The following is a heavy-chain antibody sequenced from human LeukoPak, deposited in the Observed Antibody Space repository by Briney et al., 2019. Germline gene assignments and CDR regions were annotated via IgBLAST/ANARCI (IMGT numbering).Heavy chain of an antibody. CDR2: ISSSSSYI. J-gene: IGHJ5*02. V-gene: IGHV3-21*01. Sequence: GGSLRLSCAASGFTFSSYSMNWIRQAPGKGLEWVSSISSSSSYIYCADSVKGRFTISRDNAKNSLYLQMNSLRAEDTAVYYCARDRYYYDSSGYYWFDPWGQGTLVTVSS. CDR1: GFTFSSYS. CDR3: ARDRYYYDSSGYYWFDP. D-gene: IGHD3-22*01.